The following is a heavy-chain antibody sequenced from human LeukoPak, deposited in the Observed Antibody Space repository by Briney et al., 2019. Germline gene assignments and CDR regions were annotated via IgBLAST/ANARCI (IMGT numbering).Heavy chain of an antibody. D-gene: IGHD2-2*01. CDR3: ARDVRHRYCSSTSCYRGWFDP. J-gene: IGHJ5*02. CDR1: GGTFSSYA. CDR2: IIPIFGTS. Sequence: SVKVSCKASGGTFSSYAISWVRQAPGQGLEWMGGIIPIFGTSNYAQKFQGRVTITADESTSTAYMELSSLRSEDTAVYYCARDVRHRYCSSTSCYRGWFDPWGQGSLVTVSS. V-gene: IGHV1-69*13.